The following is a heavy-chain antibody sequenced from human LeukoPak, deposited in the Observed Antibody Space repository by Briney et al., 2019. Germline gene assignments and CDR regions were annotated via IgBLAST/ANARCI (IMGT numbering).Heavy chain of an antibody. J-gene: IGHJ3*02. CDR3: ARVLQVYGSANDAFGI. V-gene: IGHV3-11*01. CDR1: GFTFSDYY. D-gene: IGHD3-10*01. CDR2: ISSSGSTI. Sequence: PGGSLRLSCAASGFTFSDYYMSWIRQAPGKGLEWVSYISSSGSTIYYADSVKGRFTISRDNAKNSLYLQMNSLRAEDTAVYYCARVLQVYGSANDAFGIWGQGTMVTVSS.